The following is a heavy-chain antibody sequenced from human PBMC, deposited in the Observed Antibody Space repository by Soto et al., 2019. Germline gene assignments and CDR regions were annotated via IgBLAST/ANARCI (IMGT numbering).Heavy chain of an antibody. CDR3: ARRTVRGNYMDV. CDR2: IYYSGST. V-gene: IGHV4-59*08. CDR1: GGSISSYY. J-gene: IGHJ6*03. D-gene: IGHD3-10*01. Sequence: ETLSLTCTVSGGSISSYYWSWIRQPPGKGLEWIGYIYYSGSTNYNPSLKSRVTISVDTSKNQFSLKLSSVTAADTAVYYCARRTVRGNYMDVWGKGTTVTVSS.